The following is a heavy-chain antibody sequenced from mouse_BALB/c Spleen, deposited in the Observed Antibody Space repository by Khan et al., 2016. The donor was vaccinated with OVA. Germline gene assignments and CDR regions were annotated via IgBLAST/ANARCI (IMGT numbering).Heavy chain of an antibody. CDR1: GYAFTDYL. CDR2: INPGSGNT. V-gene: IGHV1-54*01. CDR3: ARGGYGTLAC. D-gene: IGHD2-1*01. J-gene: IGHJ3*01. Sequence: QVQLQQSGAELVRPGTSVKVSCKASGYAFTDYLIEWVRQRPGQGLEWIGVINPGSGNTNYNEKFKGKATLTADKSSSTSFLHLSSLTSDDSAGFFCARGGYGTLACCGQGTPVTVSA.